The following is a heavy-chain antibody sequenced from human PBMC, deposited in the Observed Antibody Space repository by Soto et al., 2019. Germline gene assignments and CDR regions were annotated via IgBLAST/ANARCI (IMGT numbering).Heavy chain of an antibody. D-gene: IGHD2-8*01. CDR2: ISAYNGNT. Sequence: QVQLVQSGAEVKKPGASVKVSCKASGYTFTSYGISWVRQAPGQGLEWMGWISAYNGNTNYAQKLQGRVTMTTDTSTITVYMELRSLSSDDTAVYYCARAGYWTNCGCSHYFDYWGQGTLVTVSS. J-gene: IGHJ4*02. CDR3: ARAGYWTNCGCSHYFDY. V-gene: IGHV1-18*04. CDR1: GYTFTSYG.